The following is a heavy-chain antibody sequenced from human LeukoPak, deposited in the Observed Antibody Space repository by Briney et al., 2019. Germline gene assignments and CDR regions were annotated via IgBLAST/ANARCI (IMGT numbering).Heavy chain of an antibody. CDR1: GFTFSRYA. CDR3: AKDQRSSWYGVVDY. CDR2: ISGSGGST. D-gene: IGHD6-13*01. Sequence: GGSLRLSCAASGFTFSRYAMSWVRQAPGKGLEWVSAISGSGGSTYYADSVKGRFTISRDNSKNTLYLQMNSLRAEDTAVYYCAKDQRSSWYGVVDYWGQGTLVTVSS. V-gene: IGHV3-23*01. J-gene: IGHJ4*02.